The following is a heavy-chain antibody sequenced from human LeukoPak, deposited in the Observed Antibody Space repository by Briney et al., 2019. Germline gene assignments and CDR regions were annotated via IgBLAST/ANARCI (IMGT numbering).Heavy chain of an antibody. Sequence: GGSLRLSCAASGFTFSSYGMHWVRQAPGKGLEWVAVIWYDGSNKYYADSVKGRFTISRDNSKNTLYLQMNSLRAEDTAVYYCAKVAKAVAGPVDYWGQGTLVTVSS. CDR1: GFTFSSYG. D-gene: IGHD6-19*01. V-gene: IGHV3-33*06. CDR3: AKVAKAVAGPVDY. J-gene: IGHJ4*02. CDR2: IWYDGSNK.